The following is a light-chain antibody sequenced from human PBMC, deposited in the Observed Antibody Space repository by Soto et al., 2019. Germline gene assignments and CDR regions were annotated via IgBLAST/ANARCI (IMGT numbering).Light chain of an antibody. CDR2: DAS. CDR1: QDISNY. Sequence: DIQITQSPSSLSASVGDRVTITCQASQDISNYLNWYQQKLGKAPKLLIYDASNLETGVPSRFSGSGSGTDFTFTISXLQPEDIATYYCQQYSHLITFGQGTRLEIK. V-gene: IGKV1-33*01. CDR3: QQYSHLIT. J-gene: IGKJ5*01.